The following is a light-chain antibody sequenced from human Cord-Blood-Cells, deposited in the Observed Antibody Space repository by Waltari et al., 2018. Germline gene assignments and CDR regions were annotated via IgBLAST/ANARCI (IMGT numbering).Light chain of an antibody. V-gene: IGKV1-5*01. CDR3: KQYNSYSQT. Sequence: DIQMTQSPSTLSASVGDRVTITCRASQSISSWLAWDQQKPGKAPKLLIYDASSLESGVPLRVSVSGSWTEFTLTISSLQPYDFSTYYCKQYNSYSQTFCQGTKVEIK. CDR1: QSISSW. J-gene: IGKJ1*01. CDR2: DAS.